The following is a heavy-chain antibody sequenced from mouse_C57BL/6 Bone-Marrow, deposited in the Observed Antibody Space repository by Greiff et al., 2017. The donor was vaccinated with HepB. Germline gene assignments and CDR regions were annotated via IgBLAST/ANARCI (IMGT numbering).Heavy chain of an antibody. V-gene: IGHV5-12*01. Sequence: EVQVVESGGGLVQPGGSLKLSCAASGFTFSDYYMYWVRQTPEKRLEWVAYISNGGGSTYYPDTVKGRFTISRDNAKNTLYLQMSRLKSEDTAMYYCARHCYDGYFYWYFDVWGTGTTVTVSS. CDR1: GFTFSDYY. CDR3: ARHCYDGYFYWYFDV. D-gene: IGHD2-3*01. J-gene: IGHJ1*03. CDR2: ISNGGGST.